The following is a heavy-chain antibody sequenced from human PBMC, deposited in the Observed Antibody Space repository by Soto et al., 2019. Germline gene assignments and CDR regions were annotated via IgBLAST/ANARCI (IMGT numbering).Heavy chain of an antibody. Sequence: QVQLVQSGAEVKKPGSSVKVSCKASGGTFSSYTISWVRQAPGQGLEWMGRIIPILGIANYAQKFQGRVTITADKSTRTAYMELSSLRSEDTAVYYCARAYYYDSSGRYGMDVWGQGTKVTVSS. D-gene: IGHD3-22*01. V-gene: IGHV1-69*02. J-gene: IGHJ6*02. CDR3: ARAYYYDSSGRYGMDV. CDR2: IIPILGIA. CDR1: GGTFSSYT.